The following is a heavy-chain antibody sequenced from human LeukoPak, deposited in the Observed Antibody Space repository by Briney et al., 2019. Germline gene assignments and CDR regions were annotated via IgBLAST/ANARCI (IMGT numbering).Heavy chain of an antibody. Sequence: ASVKVSCKTSGYSFTGHYMHWERQAPGQGLEWMGWINPNSGDTNYVQKFQGRVTMTRDTSISTAYMELSRLRSDDTAVYYCARRAIAARTFDYWGQGTLVTVSS. D-gene: IGHD6-6*01. CDR3: ARRAIAARTFDY. CDR1: GYSFTGHY. CDR2: INPNSGDT. V-gene: IGHV1-2*02. J-gene: IGHJ4*02.